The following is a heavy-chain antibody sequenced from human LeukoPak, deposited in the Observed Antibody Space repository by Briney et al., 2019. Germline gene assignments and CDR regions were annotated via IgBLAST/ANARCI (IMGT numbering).Heavy chain of an antibody. CDR3: ARDKAQDSVYYGMDV. Sequence: PGGSLRLSCAASGFTFSSYSMVWVRQAPGKGLEWVSSISSGSNYIYYADSVKGRFTISRGNARTSLYLQMNSLRAEDTAVYYCARDKAQDSVYYGMDVWGQGTTVTVSS. V-gene: IGHV3-21*06. CDR1: GFTFSSYS. CDR2: ISSGSNYI. J-gene: IGHJ6*02. D-gene: IGHD6-6*01.